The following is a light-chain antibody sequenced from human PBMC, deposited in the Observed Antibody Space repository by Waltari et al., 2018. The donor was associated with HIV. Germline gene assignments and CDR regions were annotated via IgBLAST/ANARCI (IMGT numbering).Light chain of an antibody. CDR2: EVN. Sequence: QSALTPPPSASGSLGQSVTISCTGSSSDVGRHAYVAWYHQHPGKAPKLLVFEVNTRPSWVPDRFSGSKSGNTASLTVSGLQAEDEAEYSCSSYAGINPVIFGGGTTLTVL. CDR3: SSYAGINPVI. CDR1: SSDVGRHAY. J-gene: IGLJ2*01. V-gene: IGLV2-8*01.